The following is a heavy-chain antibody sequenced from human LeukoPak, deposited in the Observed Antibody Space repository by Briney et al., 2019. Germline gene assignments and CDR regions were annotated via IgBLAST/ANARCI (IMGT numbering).Heavy chain of an antibody. Sequence: KPSETLSLTCAVYGGSFSGYYWSWIRQPPGKGLEWIGEINHSGSANYNPSLESRVTISVDTSKNQFSLKLSSVTAADTAVYYCARDPGYSSSWRSDWYFDLWGRGTLVTVSS. CDR2: INHSGSA. J-gene: IGHJ2*01. D-gene: IGHD6-13*01. CDR3: ARDPGYSSSWRSDWYFDL. V-gene: IGHV4-34*01. CDR1: GGSFSGYY.